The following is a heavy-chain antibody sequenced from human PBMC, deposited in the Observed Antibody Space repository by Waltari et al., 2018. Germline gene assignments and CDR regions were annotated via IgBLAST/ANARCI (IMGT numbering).Heavy chain of an antibody. CDR2: IYSGGYR. J-gene: IGHJ6*02. Sequence: EVQLVETGGGLIQPEGSLRLSCAASGFTVRGNYMAWVRQAPGKGLEGVSTIYSGGYRHYADSVAGRFTISRDSSKNTLFLQMNNLRADDTAVYYCASLGAAVYYSMGVWGQGTTVTVSS. CDR1: GFTVRGNY. CDR3: ASLGAAVYYSMGV. D-gene: IGHD6-13*01. V-gene: IGHV3-53*02.